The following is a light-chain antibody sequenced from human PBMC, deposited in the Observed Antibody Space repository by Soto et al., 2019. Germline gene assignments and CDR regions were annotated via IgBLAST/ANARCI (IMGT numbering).Light chain of an antibody. Sequence: QAVVTQEPSLTVSPGGTVTLTCGSSNGAVTSGHYPYWFQQKPGQAPRTLIYDTSNKHSWTPARFSGSLLGGKAALTLSGAQPEDEAEYYCLLSYSGARGVFGTGTKLTVL. J-gene: IGLJ1*01. V-gene: IGLV7-46*01. CDR1: NGAVTSGHY. CDR2: DTS. CDR3: LLSYSGARGV.